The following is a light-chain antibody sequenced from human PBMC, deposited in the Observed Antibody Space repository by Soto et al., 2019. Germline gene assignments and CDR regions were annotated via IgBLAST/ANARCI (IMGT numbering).Light chain of an antibody. CDR1: KLGDKY. Sequence: SYELTQPPSVSVSPGQTASITCSGDKLGDKYACWYQQKPGQSPVLVIYQDSKRPSGIPERFSGSNSGNTATLTISGTQAMDEADYYCQAWDSSTHNYVFGTGTKLTV. CDR2: QDS. CDR3: QAWDSSTHNYV. J-gene: IGLJ1*01. V-gene: IGLV3-1*01.